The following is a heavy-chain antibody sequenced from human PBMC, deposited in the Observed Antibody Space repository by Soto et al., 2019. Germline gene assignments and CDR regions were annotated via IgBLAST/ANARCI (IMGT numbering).Heavy chain of an antibody. J-gene: IGHJ6*02. CDR2: IYYSGST. CDR3: ARGLDYYGSGSYPKASYYYAMDV. CDR1: GGSISSYY. Sequence: SETLSLTCTVSGGSISSYYWSWIRQPPGKGLEWIGYIYYSGSTNYNPSLKSRVTISVDTSKNQFSLKLSSVTAADTAVYYCARGLDYYGSGSYPKASYYYAMDVWGQGTTVTVS. V-gene: IGHV4-59*01. D-gene: IGHD3-10*01.